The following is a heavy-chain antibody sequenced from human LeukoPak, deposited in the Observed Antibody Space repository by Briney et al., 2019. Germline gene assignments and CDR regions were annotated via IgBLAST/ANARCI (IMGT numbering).Heavy chain of an antibody. J-gene: IGHJ4*02. CDR1: GFTFRSYE. V-gene: IGHV3-48*03. D-gene: IGHD2-21*02. CDR3: ARVSGVTRGLNY. CDR2: ISSSGSTI. Sequence: PGGSLRLXCAASGFTFRSYEMNWVRQAPGKGLEWVSYISSSGSTIYYADSVKGRFTISRDNAKNSLYLQMNSLRAEDTAVYYCARVSGVTRGLNYWGQGTLVTVSS.